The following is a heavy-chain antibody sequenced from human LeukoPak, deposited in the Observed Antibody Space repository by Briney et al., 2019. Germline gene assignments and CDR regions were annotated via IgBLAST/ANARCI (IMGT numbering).Heavy chain of an antibody. J-gene: IGHJ4*02. CDR1: GFTFSNAW. Sequence: TGGSLRLSCAASGFTFSNAWMIWVRQAPGKGLEWVGRIKSKTDGGTTDYAAPVKGRFTISRDDSKNTLYLQMNSLKTEDTAVYYCTWRAVAGTFGDYWGQGTLVTVSS. CDR2: IKSKTDGGTT. V-gene: IGHV3-15*01. CDR3: TWRAVAGTFGDY. D-gene: IGHD6-19*01.